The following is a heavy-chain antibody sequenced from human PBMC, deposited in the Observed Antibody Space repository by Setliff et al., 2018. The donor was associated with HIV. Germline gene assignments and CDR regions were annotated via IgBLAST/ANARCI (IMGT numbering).Heavy chain of an antibody. CDR1: GYSISSGYY. V-gene: IGHV4-38-2*02. CDR2: SYHSGST. Sequence: PSETLSLTCAVSGYSISSGYYWGWIRQPPGKGLEWIGSSYHSGSTYYNPSLKSRVTISVDTSKNQFSLKLSSVTAADTAVYFCAREGSTSWYADYWGQGTLGTVSS. CDR3: AREGSTSWYADY. J-gene: IGHJ4*02. D-gene: IGHD6-13*01.